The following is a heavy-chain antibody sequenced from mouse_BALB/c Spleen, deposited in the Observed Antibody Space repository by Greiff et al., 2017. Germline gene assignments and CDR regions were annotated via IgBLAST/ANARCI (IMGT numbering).Heavy chain of an antibody. V-gene: IGHV6-6*02. CDR2: IRLKSNNYAT. Sequence: DVMLVESGGGLVQPGGSMKLSCVASGFTFSNYWMNWVRQSPEKGLEWVAEIRLKSNNYATHYAESVKGRFTISRDDSKSSVYLQMNNLRAEDTGIYYCTRRRYDGDAYWGQGTLVTVSA. D-gene: IGHD2-14*01. J-gene: IGHJ3*01. CDR1: GFTFSNYW. CDR3: TRRRYDGDAY.